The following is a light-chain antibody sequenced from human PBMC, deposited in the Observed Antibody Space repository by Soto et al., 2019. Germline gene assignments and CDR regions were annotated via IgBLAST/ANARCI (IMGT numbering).Light chain of an antibody. J-gene: IGKJ1*01. Sequence: DSQMTQSPSWLCAALGERVGLTCRASQSISSYLNWYQQKPGKAPKLLIYAASSLQSGVPSRFSGSGSGTDFTLPITRLHPDAFATCYCQPYNSYWWRFRQGTKVDIK. CDR1: QSISSY. CDR3: QPYNSYWWR. V-gene: IGKV1-39*01. CDR2: AAS.